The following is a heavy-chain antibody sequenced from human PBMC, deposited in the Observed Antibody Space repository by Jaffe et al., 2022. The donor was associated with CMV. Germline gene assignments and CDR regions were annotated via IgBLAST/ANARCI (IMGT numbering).Heavy chain of an antibody. Sequence: QVQLQESGPGLVKPSETLSLTCTVSGGSISSYYWSWIRQPPGKGLEWIGYIYYSGSTNYNPSLKSRVTISVDTSKNQFSLKLSSVTAADTAVYYCARDSDVWGSGWRFDYWGQGTLVTVSS. J-gene: IGHJ4*02. CDR2: IYYSGST. CDR3: ARDSDVWGSGWRFDY. CDR1: GGSISSYY. V-gene: IGHV4-59*01. D-gene: IGHD6-19*01.